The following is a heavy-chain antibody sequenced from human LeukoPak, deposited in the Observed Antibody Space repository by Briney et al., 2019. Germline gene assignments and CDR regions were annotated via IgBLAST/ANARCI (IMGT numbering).Heavy chain of an antibody. CDR3: ARGVTVTTDF. CDR2: LSSSGGST. J-gene: IGHJ4*02. CDR1: GFFFSNYD. V-gene: IGHV3-23*01. Sequence: SGGSLRLSCVASGFFFSNYDMNWVRQAPGKGLEWVSGLSSSGGSTFYADSVKGRFTISRDNSKNTAYLQMNSLRGEDTAIYYFARGVTVTTDFWGQGTLVTVSS. D-gene: IGHD4-17*01.